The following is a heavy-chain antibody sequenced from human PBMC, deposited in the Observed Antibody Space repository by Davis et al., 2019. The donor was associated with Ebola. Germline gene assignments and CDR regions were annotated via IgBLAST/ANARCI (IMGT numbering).Heavy chain of an antibody. Sequence: GESLKISCIVSGISFSTSIMHWVRQAPGKGLEWVALIPIDGGIKQYGDAVKGRFGISRDDSKNTVDLQMSSLRADDTAVYYCAREGISSDRAGSFDYWGQGTLVTVSS. D-gene: IGHD6-19*01. CDR3: AREGISSDRAGSFDY. CDR2: IPIDGGIK. CDR1: GISFSTSI. V-gene: IGHV3-30*09. J-gene: IGHJ4*02.